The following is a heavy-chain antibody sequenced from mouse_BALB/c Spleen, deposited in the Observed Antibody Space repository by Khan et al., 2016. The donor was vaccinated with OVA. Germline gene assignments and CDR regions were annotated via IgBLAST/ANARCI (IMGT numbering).Heavy chain of an antibody. Sequence: QIQLVQSGPELKKPGETVKISCKASGYTFTNYGMNWVKQSPGKALKWMGWINTYTGEPTYADDFKGRLAFSLYTSASTAYLQINTLKNEDTATYFCARPPYFSYTLDYWGQGTSVTVSS. D-gene: IGHD2-10*01. CDR1: GYTFTNYG. V-gene: IGHV9-3-1*01. CDR2: INTYTGEP. CDR3: ARPPYFSYTLDY. J-gene: IGHJ4*01.